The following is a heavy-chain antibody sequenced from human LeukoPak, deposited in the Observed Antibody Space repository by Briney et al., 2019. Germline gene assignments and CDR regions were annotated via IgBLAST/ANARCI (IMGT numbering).Heavy chain of an antibody. CDR1: GYTFTGYY. J-gene: IGHJ6*03. Sequence: ASVKVSCKASGYTFTGYYMHWVRQAPGQGLEWMGWINPTSGGTNYAQKFQGRVTMTRDTSISTAYMELSRLRSDDTAVYYCARVSGQWEPRRDLYYMDAWDKGTTVTVSS. V-gene: IGHV1-2*02. CDR2: INPTSGGT. CDR3: ARVSGQWEPRRDLYYMDA. D-gene: IGHD1-26*01.